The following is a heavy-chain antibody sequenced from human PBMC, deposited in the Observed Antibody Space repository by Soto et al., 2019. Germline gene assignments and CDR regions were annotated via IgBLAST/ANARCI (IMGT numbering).Heavy chain of an antibody. CDR2: INHSGST. CDR1: GGSFSGYY. V-gene: IGHV4-34*01. Sequence: QVQLQQWGAGLLKPSEILSLTCAVYGGSFSGYYWSWIRQPPGKGLEWIGEINHSGSTNYNPSLKSRVTISVDTSKNQFSLKLSSVTAADTAVYYCARGSKWELPRIDYWGQGTLVTVSS. CDR3: ARGSKWELPRIDY. D-gene: IGHD1-26*01. J-gene: IGHJ4*02.